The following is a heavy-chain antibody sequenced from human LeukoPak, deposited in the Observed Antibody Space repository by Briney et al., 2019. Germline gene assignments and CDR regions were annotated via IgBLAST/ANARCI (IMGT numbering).Heavy chain of an antibody. CDR2: INPNSGGT. V-gene: IGHV1-2*06. D-gene: IGHD3-22*01. Sequence: ASVKVSCKASGNTFSDYYMHWVRQAPGQGLEWMGRINPNSGGTNTAQKFQGRVTMTRGTSLSTAYMELSRLRSDDTAVYYCARVNNYYDSSGYLYYFDNWGQGTLVTVSS. CDR3: ARVNNYYDSSGYLYYFDN. CDR1: GNTFSDYY. J-gene: IGHJ4*02.